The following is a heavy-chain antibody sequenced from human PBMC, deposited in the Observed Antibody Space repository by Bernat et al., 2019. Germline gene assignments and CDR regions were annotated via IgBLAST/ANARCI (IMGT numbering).Heavy chain of an antibody. V-gene: IGHV3-33*01. D-gene: IGHD5-18*01. J-gene: IGHJ6*03. CDR1: GFTFSSYG. Sequence: QVQLVESGGGVVQPGRSLRLSCAASGFTFSSYGMHWVRQAPGKGLEWVAVIWYDGSNKYYADSVKGRFPIYRDNSKNTLYLQMNSLRAEDTAVYYCARVVSGYSYGFFYYYYYMDVWGKGTTVTVSS. CDR2: IWYDGSNK. CDR3: ARVVSGYSYGFFYYYYYMDV.